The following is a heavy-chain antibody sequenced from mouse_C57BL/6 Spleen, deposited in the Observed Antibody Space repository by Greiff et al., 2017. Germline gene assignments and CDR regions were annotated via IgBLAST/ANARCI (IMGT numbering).Heavy chain of an antibody. CDR1: GYAFSSYW. Sequence: QVQLQQSGAELVKPGASVKISCKASGYAFSSYWMNCVKQRPGKGLEWIGQIYPGDGDTNYNGKFKGKATLTADKSSSTAYMQLSSLTSEDSAVYFCARRGSTGTGFDYWGQGTTLTVSS. J-gene: IGHJ2*01. D-gene: IGHD4-1*02. CDR3: ARRGSTGTGFDY. CDR2: IYPGDGDT. V-gene: IGHV1-80*01.